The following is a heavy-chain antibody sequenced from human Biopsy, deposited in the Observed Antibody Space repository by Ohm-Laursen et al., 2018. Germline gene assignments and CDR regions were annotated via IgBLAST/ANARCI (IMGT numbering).Heavy chain of an antibody. CDR3: ARSGSDSLNYYFDF. V-gene: IGHV6-1*01. CDR1: GDSFSSNRAA. CDR2: TFYRAKWYT. J-gene: IGHJ4*02. D-gene: IGHD2-21*02. Sequence: QTLSLTCAISGDSFSSNRAAWNWIRQSPSRGLEWLGRTFYRAKWYTDFAVSVKSRITLTPDPSTSQFSLQLNSVTPDDTAVYYCARSGSDSLNYYFDFWGQGTLVTVSS.